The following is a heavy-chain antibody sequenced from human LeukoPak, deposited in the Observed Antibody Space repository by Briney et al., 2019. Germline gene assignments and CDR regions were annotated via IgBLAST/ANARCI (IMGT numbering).Heavy chain of an antibody. CDR1: GFTFNNYA. Sequence: GGSLRLSCAASGFTFNNYAMSWVRQAPGKGLEWVSYISSSGSTIYYADSVKGRFTISRDNAKNSLYLQMNSLRAEDTAVYYCARDVRHPDYWGQGTLVTVSS. CDR2: ISSSGSTI. CDR3: ARDVRHPDY. D-gene: IGHD1-1*01. V-gene: IGHV3-11*04. J-gene: IGHJ4*02.